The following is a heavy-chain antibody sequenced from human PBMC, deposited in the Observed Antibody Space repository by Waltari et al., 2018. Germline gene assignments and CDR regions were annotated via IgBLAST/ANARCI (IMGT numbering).Heavy chain of an antibody. D-gene: IGHD3-22*01. CDR2: IIPIFGTA. Sequence: QVQLVQSGAEVKKPGSSVKFSCKASGDTVSRYAMSGVRLATAQGLVWMGGIIPIFGTANYAQKFQGRVTITADESTSTAYMELSSLRSEDTAVYYCARGKYYYDSSGYFYYYYYMDVWGKGTTVTVSS. J-gene: IGHJ6*03. CDR3: ARGKYYYDSSGYFYYYYYMDV. V-gene: IGHV1-69*01. CDR1: GDTVSRYA.